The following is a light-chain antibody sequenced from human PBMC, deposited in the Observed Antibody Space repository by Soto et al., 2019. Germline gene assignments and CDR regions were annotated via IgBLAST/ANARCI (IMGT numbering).Light chain of an antibody. V-gene: IGLV2-14*01. Sequence: QAVVTQPASVSGSPGQSITISCTGTRSDIGAYNYVSWFQQNPGKAPKCMIYDVYRRPSGVSHRFSGSKSANTASLTISGLQAEDEAVYYCTSYTTTNTLALGGGTKLTVL. CDR3: TSYTTTNTLA. CDR2: DVY. J-gene: IGLJ2*01. CDR1: RSDIGAYNY.